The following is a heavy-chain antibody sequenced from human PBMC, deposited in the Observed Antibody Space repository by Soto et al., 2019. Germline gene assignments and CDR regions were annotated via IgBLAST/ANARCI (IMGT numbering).Heavy chain of an antibody. CDR2: IFYSGST. J-gene: IGHJ4*02. CDR3: ARRYGWLYFDY. CDR1: GDSISSSNYF. D-gene: IGHD6-19*01. Sequence: TSETLSLTCTVSGDSISSSNYFWGWIRQPPGKGLEWIGTIFYSGSTYYNPSLKSRVTISVDTSKNQFSLKLTSVTAADTALYYCARRYGWLYFDYWGQGSLVTSPQ. V-gene: IGHV4-39*01.